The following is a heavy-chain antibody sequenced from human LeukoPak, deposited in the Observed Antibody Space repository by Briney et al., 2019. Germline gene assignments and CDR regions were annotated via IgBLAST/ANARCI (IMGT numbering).Heavy chain of an antibody. CDR3: ARSSQLEPSYYYYYYYMDV. CDR1: GFTFSSYS. CDR2: ISSSSSTI. D-gene: IGHD1-1*01. Sequence: GGSLRLSCAASGFTFSSYSMNWVRQAPRKGLEWVSYISSSSSTIYYADSVKGRFTISRDNAKNSLYLQMNSLRAEDTAVYYCARSSQLEPSYYYYYYYMDVWGKGTTVTVSS. J-gene: IGHJ6*03. V-gene: IGHV3-48*04.